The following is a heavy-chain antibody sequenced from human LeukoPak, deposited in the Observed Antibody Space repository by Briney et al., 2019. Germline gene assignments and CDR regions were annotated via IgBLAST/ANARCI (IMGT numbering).Heavy chain of an antibody. V-gene: IGHV3-48*01. CDR2: ISYSSSTI. CDR1: GFTFSPYS. CDR3: ARDRLHYGEYEKTFDY. D-gene: IGHD4-17*01. Sequence: GGSLRLSCATSGFTFSPYSINWVRQAPGKGLEWVSYISYSSSTIYYADSVKGRFTISRDNAKNSLYLQMDSLRAEDTAVYYCARDRLHYGEYEKTFDYWGQGTLVTVSS. J-gene: IGHJ4*02.